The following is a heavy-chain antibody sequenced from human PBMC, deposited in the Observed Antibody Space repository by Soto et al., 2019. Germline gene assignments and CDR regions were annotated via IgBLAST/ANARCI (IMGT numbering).Heavy chain of an antibody. Sequence: ASVKVSCKASGYTFTSYAMNWVRQAPGQGLEWMGWISAYNGNTNYAQKLQGRVTMTTDTSTSTAYMELRSLRSDDTAVYYCARSITMILVVNDYWGQGTLVTVSS. J-gene: IGHJ4*02. CDR1: GYTFTSYA. CDR2: ISAYNGNT. D-gene: IGHD3-22*01. CDR3: ARSITMILVVNDY. V-gene: IGHV1-18*01.